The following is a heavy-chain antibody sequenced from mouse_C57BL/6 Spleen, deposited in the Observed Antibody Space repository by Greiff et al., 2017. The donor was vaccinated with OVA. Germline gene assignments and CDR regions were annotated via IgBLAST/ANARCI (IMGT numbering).Heavy chain of an antibody. CDR3: ARYYYSLDY. V-gene: IGHV1-50*01. CDR2: IDPSDSYT. Sequence: QVQLQQPGAELVKPGASVKLSCKASGYTFTSYWMQWVNQRPGQGLEWIGEIDPSDSYTNYNQKFKGKATLTVDTSSSTAYMQLSSLTAEDSAVYYCARYYYSLDYWGQGTTLTVSS. D-gene: IGHD1-1*01. J-gene: IGHJ2*01. CDR1: GYTFTSYW.